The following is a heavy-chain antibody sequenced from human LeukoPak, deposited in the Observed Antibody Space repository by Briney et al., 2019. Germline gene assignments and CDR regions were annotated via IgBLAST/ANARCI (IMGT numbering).Heavy chain of an antibody. CDR1: GGSISSYY. J-gene: IGHJ5*02. CDR3: ARHPTDIVVVPAAIRWFDP. D-gene: IGHD2-2*01. Sequence: SETLSLTCTVSGGSISSYYWSWIGQPPGKGLEWIGYIYYSGSTNYNPSLKSRVTISVDTSKNQFSLKLSSVTAADTAVYYCARHPTDIVVVPAAIRWFDPWGQGTLVTVSS. V-gene: IGHV4-59*08. CDR2: IYYSGST.